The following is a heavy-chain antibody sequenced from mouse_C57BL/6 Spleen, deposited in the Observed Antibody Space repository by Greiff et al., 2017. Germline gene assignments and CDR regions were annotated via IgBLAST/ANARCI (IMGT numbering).Heavy chain of an antibody. J-gene: IGHJ2*01. D-gene: IGHD2-5*01. CDR1: GYAFSSSW. V-gene: IGHV1-82*01. CDR3: ARWGDYSNCFDY. CDR2: IYPGDGDT. Sequence: VQLQQSGPELVKPGASVKISCKASGYAFSSSWMNWVKQRPGKGLEWIGRIYPGDGDTNYNGKFKGKATLTADKSSSTAYMQLSSLTSEDSAVYFCARWGDYSNCFDYGGQGTTLTVSS.